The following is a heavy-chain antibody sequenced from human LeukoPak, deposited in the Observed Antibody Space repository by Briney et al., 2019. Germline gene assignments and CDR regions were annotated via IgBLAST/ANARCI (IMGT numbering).Heavy chain of an antibody. CDR2: ISDSGGST. V-gene: IGHV3-23*01. CDR3: AKGGGYSYGYVNY. CDR1: GSTFSSYA. D-gene: IGHD5-18*01. Sequence: GGSLRLSCAASGSTFSSYAMSWVRQAPGKGLEWVSVISDSGGSTYYADSVKGRFTISRDNSKNTLSLQMNSLRAEDTAVYYCAKGGGYSYGYVNYWGQGTLVTVSS. J-gene: IGHJ4*02.